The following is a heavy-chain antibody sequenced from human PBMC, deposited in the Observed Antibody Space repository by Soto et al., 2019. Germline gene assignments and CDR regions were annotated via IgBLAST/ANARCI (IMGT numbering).Heavy chain of an antibody. D-gene: IGHD5-12*01. Sequence: QVQLQESGPGLVKPSQTLSLTCTVSGGSISSGGYYWSWIRQHPGKGLEWIGYIYYSGSTYYNPSLKSRVTISVDTSKNQFSLKLSSVTAADTAVYYCARGDIPDLLVAEEVGAFDIWGQGTMVTVSS. J-gene: IGHJ3*02. CDR2: IYYSGST. CDR1: GGSISSGGYY. CDR3: ARGDIPDLLVAEEVGAFDI. V-gene: IGHV4-31*03.